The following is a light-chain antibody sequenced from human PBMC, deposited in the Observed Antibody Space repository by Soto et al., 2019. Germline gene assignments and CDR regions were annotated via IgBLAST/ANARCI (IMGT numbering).Light chain of an antibody. Sequence: DIQMTQSPSTLSASVGDRVTITCRASETINRWLAWYQQKPGKAPKLLIYAASTLQSGVPSRFSGSGSGTDFTLTISSLQPDDFATYYCQHYNSYSEAFGQGTKVDIK. CDR3: QHYNSYSEA. J-gene: IGKJ1*01. CDR1: ETINRW. V-gene: IGKV1-5*01. CDR2: AAS.